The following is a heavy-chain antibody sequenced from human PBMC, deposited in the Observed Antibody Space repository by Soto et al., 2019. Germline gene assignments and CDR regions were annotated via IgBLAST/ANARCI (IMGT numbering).Heavy chain of an antibody. J-gene: IGHJ3*02. CDR3: ATWHLQEHAYDI. V-gene: IGHV3-23*01. Sequence: GGSLRLSCAASGIMFSSFAMNWVRQAPGKGLEWVSALYDLDGTYYADSVKGRFTTSSDSSRTTVYLQMNSLRPDDTAVYSCATWHLQEHAYDIWGQGTMVTVSS. CDR1: GIMFSSFA. D-gene: IGHD1-1*01. CDR2: LYDLDGT.